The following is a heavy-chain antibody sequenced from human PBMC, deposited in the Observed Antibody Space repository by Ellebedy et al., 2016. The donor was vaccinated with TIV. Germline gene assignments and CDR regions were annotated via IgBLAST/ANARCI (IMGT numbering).Heavy chain of an antibody. V-gene: IGHV3-48*03. Sequence: GESLKISCVASGFTFNSYPMNWVRQAPGKGLEWVSYISSSGSTIYYADSVKGRFTISRDNAKNSLYLQMNSLRAEDTAVYYCAGRVVRGWRTYDYWGQGTLVTVSS. CDR1: GFTFNSYP. CDR3: AGRVVRGWRTYDY. D-gene: IGHD2-2*01. CDR2: ISSSGSTI. J-gene: IGHJ4*02.